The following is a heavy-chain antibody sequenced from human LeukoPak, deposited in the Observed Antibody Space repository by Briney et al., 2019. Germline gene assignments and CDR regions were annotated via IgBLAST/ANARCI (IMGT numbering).Heavy chain of an antibody. CDR3: AREYSSDRYFDY. D-gene: IGHD6-19*01. CDR1: GGSISSYY. Sequence: SETLSLTCTVSGGSISSYYWSWIRQPAGKGLEWIGRMYSSGNTNYNPSLKSRVTMSVDTSKNQFSLKLSSVTAADTAVYYCAREYSSDRYFDYWGQGTRVTVSS. J-gene: IGHJ4*02. CDR2: MYSSGNT. V-gene: IGHV4-4*07.